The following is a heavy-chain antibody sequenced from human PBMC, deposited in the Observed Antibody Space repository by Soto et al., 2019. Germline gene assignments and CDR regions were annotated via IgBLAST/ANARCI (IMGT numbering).Heavy chain of an antibody. J-gene: IGHJ4*02. Sequence: PSETLSPTCTVPGASISTYYWSWIRQPRGKGLEWIGYIYYSGSTNYNPPLKSRVTISVDTSKNHFSLKLSSVTAADTAVYYCASTDGYSSGYFDDWGQGTLVTVSS. D-gene: IGHD4-4*01. CDR3: ASTDGYSSGYFDD. V-gene: IGHV4-59*01. CDR2: IYYSGST. CDR1: GASISTYY.